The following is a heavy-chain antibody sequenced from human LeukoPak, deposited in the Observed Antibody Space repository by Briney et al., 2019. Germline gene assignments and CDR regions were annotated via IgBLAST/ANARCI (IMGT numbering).Heavy chain of an antibody. V-gene: IGHV3-23*01. Sequence: PGGSLRLSCAASGFTFSTYEMNWVRQAPGKGLEWVSGISGSGGSTYYADSVKGRFTISRDNSKNTLYLQMNSLRAEDTAVYYCAKLSEQWIQLWKRVDYWGQGTLVTVSS. CDR3: AKLSEQWIQLWKRVDY. CDR2: ISGSGGST. J-gene: IGHJ4*02. CDR1: GFTFSTYE. D-gene: IGHD5-18*01.